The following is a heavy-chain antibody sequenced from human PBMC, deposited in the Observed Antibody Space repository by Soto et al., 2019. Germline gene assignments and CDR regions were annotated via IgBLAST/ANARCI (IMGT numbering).Heavy chain of an antibody. CDR2: VYHTGRT. Sequence: SGALCLTFTVSCGSMQSGGYSWNLIRQPPGKGLELIVYVYHTGRTSYNPSLKSRVSISMDTSKNQFSLNLDSVTAADTAVYFCARDFAYFDSWGQGTLVTVSS. CDR1: CGSMQSGGYS. J-gene: IGHJ4*02. V-gene: IGHV4-61*08. CDR3: ARDFAYFDS. D-gene: IGHD3-3*01.